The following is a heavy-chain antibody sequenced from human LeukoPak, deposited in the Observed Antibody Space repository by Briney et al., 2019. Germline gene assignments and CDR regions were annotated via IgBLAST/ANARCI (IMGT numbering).Heavy chain of an antibody. J-gene: IGHJ6*03. D-gene: IGHD2-8*01. Sequence: ASVKVSCKVSGYTLTELSMHWVRQAPGKGREWMGGFDPEDGETIYAQKFQGRVTMTEDTSTDTAYMELSSLRSEDTAVYYCATCMQYYYYMDVWGKGTTVTVSS. CDR1: GYTLTELS. CDR3: ATCMQYYYYMDV. V-gene: IGHV1-24*01. CDR2: FDPEDGET.